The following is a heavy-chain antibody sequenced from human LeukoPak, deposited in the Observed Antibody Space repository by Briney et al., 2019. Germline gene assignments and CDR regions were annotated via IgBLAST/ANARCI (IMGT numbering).Heavy chain of an antibody. J-gene: IGHJ4*02. V-gene: IGHV4-59*01. D-gene: IGHD4-17*01. CDR3: ARGGDYGDLRYFDY. Sequence: SETLSLTCTVSGGSINNYYWSWFRQPPGKGLEWIGYIYYRGSTNYNPSLKSRVTFSVDTSKNQFSLKLNSVTAADTAVYYCARGGDYGDLRYFDYWGQGTLVTVSS. CDR1: GGSINNYY. CDR2: IYYRGST.